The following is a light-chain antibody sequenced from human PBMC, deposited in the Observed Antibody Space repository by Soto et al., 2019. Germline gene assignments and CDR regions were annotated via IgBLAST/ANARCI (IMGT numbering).Light chain of an antibody. CDR3: QSYDSILSGSV. J-gene: IGLJ2*01. CDR1: SSNIGAGYD. Sequence: QSVLTQPPSVSGAPGQRVTISCTGSSSNIGAGYDVHWYQQLPGTAPKLLIYGNSNRPSGVPDRFSGSKSGTSASLAITGLQAEDEADYYCQSYDSILSGSVFGGGTNLTVL. V-gene: IGLV1-40*01. CDR2: GNS.